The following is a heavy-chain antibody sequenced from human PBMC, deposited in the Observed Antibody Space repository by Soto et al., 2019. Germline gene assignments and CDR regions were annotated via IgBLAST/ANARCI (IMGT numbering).Heavy chain of an antibody. V-gene: IGHV1-2*04. D-gene: IGHD3-22*01. CDR2: INPNSGGT. J-gene: IGHJ4*02. Sequence: ASVKVSCKASGYTFTGYYMHWVRQAPGQGLEWMGWINPNSGGTNYAQKFQGWVTMTRDTSISTAYMELSRLRSDDTAVYYCAGDSRDSSGPFDYWGQGTLVTVSS. CDR1: GYTFTGYY. CDR3: AGDSRDSSGPFDY.